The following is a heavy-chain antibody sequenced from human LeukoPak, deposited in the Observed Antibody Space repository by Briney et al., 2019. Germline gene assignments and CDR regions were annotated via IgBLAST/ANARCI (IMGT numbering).Heavy chain of an antibody. CDR2: IYSGGST. Sequence: RGSLRLSCTASGFTFRKYWLHWVRQAPGKRLEWVSVIYSGGSTYYADSVKGRFTISRDNSKNTLYLQMNSLRAEDTAVYYCARDGSGSYVLHAFDIRGQGTMVTVSS. CDR3: ARDGSGSYVLHAFDI. D-gene: IGHD1-26*01. V-gene: IGHV3-53*01. J-gene: IGHJ3*02. CDR1: GFTFRKYW.